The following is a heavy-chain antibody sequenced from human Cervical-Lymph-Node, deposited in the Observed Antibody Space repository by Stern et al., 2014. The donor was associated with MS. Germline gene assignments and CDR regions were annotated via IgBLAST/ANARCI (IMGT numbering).Heavy chain of an antibody. CDR3: ARGSGDLPFEY. V-gene: IGHV3-11*01. CDR2: ISNSGSSI. CDR1: GFTFSDYY. Sequence: VQLVESGGGLVQPGGSLRLSCAASGFTFSDYYMSWIRQAPGKGLEWVSFISNSGSSIYYADSVKGRFTISRDNAKNSLYLQMYSLRGEDTAVYYCARGSGDLPFEYWGQGTLVTVSS. J-gene: IGHJ4*02. D-gene: IGHD7-27*01.